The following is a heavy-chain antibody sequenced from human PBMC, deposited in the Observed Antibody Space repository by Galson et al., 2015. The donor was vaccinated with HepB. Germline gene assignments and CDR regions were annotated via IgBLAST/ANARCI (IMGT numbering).Heavy chain of an antibody. J-gene: IGHJ4*02. CDR1: GYTFTSYA. CDR2: INAGNGNT. CDR3: SRDLLSRSGSYLGYFDY. Sequence: LVKVSCKASGYTFTSYAMHWVRQAPGQRLEWMGWINAGNGNTKYSQKFQGRVTITRDTSASTAYMELSSLRSEDTAVYYCSRDLLSRSGSYLGYFDYWGQGTLVTVSS. D-gene: IGHD3-10*01. V-gene: IGHV1-3*01.